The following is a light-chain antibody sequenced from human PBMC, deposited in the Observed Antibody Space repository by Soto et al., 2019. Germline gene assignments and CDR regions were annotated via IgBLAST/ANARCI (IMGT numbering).Light chain of an antibody. CDR1: SSNIGAGYD. CDR3: QSYDSSLSGYV. J-gene: IGLJ1*01. V-gene: IGLV1-40*01. Sequence: QSFLTQPPSVSGALGQKVTISCTGSSSNIGAGYDVNWYHQLPGTAPKLLIHGNSNRPSGVPDRFSGSKSGTSASLAITGLQAEDEADYFCQSYDSSLSGYVFGTGTKVTVL. CDR2: GNS.